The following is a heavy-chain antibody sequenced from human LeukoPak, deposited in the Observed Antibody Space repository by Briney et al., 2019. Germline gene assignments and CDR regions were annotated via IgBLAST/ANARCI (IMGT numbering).Heavy chain of an antibody. CDR1: GFTFSSYA. CDR3: AKGIDLPYYDFWSGYYAPSVSYYYGMDV. V-gene: IGHV3-23*01. J-gene: IGHJ6*02. Sequence: PGGSLRLSCAASGFTFSSYAMSWVRQAPGKGLEWVSAISGSGGSAYYADSVKGRFTISRDNSKNTLYLQMNSLRAEDTAVYYCAKGIDLPYYDFWSGYYAPSVSYYYGMDVWGQGTTVTVSS. CDR2: ISGSGGSA. D-gene: IGHD3-3*01.